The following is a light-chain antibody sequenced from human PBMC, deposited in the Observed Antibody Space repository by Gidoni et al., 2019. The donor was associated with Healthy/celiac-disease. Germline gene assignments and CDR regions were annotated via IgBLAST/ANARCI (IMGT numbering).Light chain of an antibody. CDR2: AAS. V-gene: IGKV1-12*02. J-gene: IGKJ1*01. Sequence: DVHLTHSPSSLSESVGDRVTITCRASQGISSWLAWYKQKPGKAPKLLFYAASSLQSGVPSRFSGSGSGTDFPLTIISLQPEDFATYSCQQANSFPWTFGQGTKVEIK. CDR3: QQANSFPWT. CDR1: QGISSW.